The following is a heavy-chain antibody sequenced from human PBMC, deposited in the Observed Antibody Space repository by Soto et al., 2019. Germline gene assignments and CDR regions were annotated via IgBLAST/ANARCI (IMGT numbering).Heavy chain of an antibody. CDR1: GLTFYDYA. D-gene: IGHD3-3*01. CDR2: ITWNSGSI. CDR3: VKDRGWRYLYYYYGMDV. V-gene: IGHV3-9*01. J-gene: IGHJ6*02. Sequence: XSVRLYWEASGLTFYDYALYWVRQDPGKGLEWVSGITWNSGSIGYADSVKGRFTISRDNAKNSLYLQMNSLRVEDTALYFCVKDRGWRYLYYYYGMDVWGQGTTVTGSS.